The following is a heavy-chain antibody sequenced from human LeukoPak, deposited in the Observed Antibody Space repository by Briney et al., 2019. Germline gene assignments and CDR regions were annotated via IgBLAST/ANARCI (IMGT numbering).Heavy chain of an antibody. J-gene: IGHJ3*02. Sequence: ASVKVSCKASGYTFTGYYMHWVRQAPGQGLEWMGWINPNSGGTNYAQKFQGRVTMTRDTSISTAYMELSRLRSDDTAVYYCARDRSGGAAAWDAFDIWGQGTMVTVSS. CDR2: INPNSGGT. V-gene: IGHV1-2*02. D-gene: IGHD6-13*01. CDR1: GYTFTGYY. CDR3: ARDRSGGAAAWDAFDI.